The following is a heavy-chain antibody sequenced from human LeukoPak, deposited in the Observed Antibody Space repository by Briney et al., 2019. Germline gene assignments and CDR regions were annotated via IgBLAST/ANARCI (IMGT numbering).Heavy chain of an antibody. Sequence: SETLSLTCTVSGGSISRYYWSWIRQPPGKGLEWIGYISYSGSTNYNPSLKSRVTISVDTSKNQFSLKLGSVTAADTAVYYCARGDHVKYQLRVFDYWGQGTLVTVSS. J-gene: IGHJ4*02. CDR2: ISYSGST. V-gene: IGHV4-59*12. CDR3: ARGDHVKYQLRVFDY. CDR1: GGSISRYY. D-gene: IGHD2-2*01.